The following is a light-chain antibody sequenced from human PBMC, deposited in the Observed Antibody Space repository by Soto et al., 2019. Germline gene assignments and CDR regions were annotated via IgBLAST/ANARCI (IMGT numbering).Light chain of an antibody. J-gene: IGKJ1*01. CDR2: CAS. V-gene: IGKV3-15*01. CDR3: QQYFEWPPMT. Sequence: EIVMTQSPATLSVSPGDIATLSCRANQSVRSNLAWYHQKPGHAPRLLISCASTRAAGISDRFRGGGSGTEFTLTITSLRSEDSGTYYCQQYFEWPPMTFGQGTKV. CDR1: QSVRSN.